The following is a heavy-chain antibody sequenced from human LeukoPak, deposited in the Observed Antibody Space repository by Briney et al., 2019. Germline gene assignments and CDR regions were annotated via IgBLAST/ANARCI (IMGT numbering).Heavy chain of an antibody. J-gene: IGHJ4*02. CDR3: ARVGSGWYFDD. Sequence: SETLSLTCTVSGDSISSYYWSWIRQPAGKGLQWIGRVHASASTHYNPSLQSRVTISADMSTNQLSLTLTSVTAADTAVYYCARVGSGWYFDDWGQGTLVTVSS. D-gene: IGHD6-19*01. CDR1: GDSISSYY. CDR2: VHASAST. V-gene: IGHV4-4*07.